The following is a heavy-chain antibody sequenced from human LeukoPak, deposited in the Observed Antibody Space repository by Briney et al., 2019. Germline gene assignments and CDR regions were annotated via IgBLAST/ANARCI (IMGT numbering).Heavy chain of an antibody. V-gene: IGHV3-21*01. Sequence: PGGSLRLSCAASGFTFSSYSMNWVRQAPGKGLEWVSSISSSSSYIYYADLVKGRFTISRDNAKNSLYLQMNSLRAEDTAVYYCARYHYYDSSGYYYGAENYYGMDVWGQGTTVTVSS. CDR2: ISSSSSYI. CDR1: GFTFSSYS. J-gene: IGHJ6*02. CDR3: ARYHYYDSSGYYYGAENYYGMDV. D-gene: IGHD3-22*01.